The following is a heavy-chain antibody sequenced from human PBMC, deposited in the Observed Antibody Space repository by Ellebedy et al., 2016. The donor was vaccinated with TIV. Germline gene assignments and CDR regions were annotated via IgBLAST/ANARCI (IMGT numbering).Heavy chain of an antibody. D-gene: IGHD1-26*01. CDR1: GFTFSSYG. Sequence: GESLKISCAASGFTFSSYGMHWVRQDPGKGLEWVAVIWFDGSNKYHADSVKGRFTISRDNSKNTLYLQMNSLRAEDTAVYYCAKAEGRELLLDYFDYWGQGTLVTVSS. CDR2: IWFDGSNK. V-gene: IGHV3-33*08. CDR3: AKAEGRELLLDYFDY. J-gene: IGHJ4*02.